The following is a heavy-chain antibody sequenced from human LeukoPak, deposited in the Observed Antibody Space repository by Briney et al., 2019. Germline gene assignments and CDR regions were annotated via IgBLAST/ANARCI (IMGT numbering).Heavy chain of an antibody. D-gene: IGHD2-2*03. J-gene: IGHJ4*02. Sequence: PGGSLRLSCAASGFTFSDYGIHWVRQAPGKGLEWLAVMSPPASYEYYADSVQGRFTISRDDSKNTVYLQMNSLRAEDTAVYYCARDWIDRSLDYWGQGTLVIVSS. CDR3: ARDWIDRSLDY. V-gene: IGHV3-33*01. CDR1: GFTFSDYG. CDR2: MSPPASYE.